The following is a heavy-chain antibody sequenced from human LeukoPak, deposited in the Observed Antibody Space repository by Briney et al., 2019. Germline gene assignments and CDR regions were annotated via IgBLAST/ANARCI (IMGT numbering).Heavy chain of an antibody. J-gene: IGHJ5*02. CDR1: GGSFSTYF. CDR3: ARDYGEWLVPSS. CDR2: TRQSGGT. D-gene: IGHD6-19*01. V-gene: IGHV4-34*01. Sequence: SETLSLTCAVYGGSFSTYFWSWIRQAPGKGLEWIGETRQSGGTNYNPSLKSRLTISVDTSKNQFSLKLNSVTAADTAVYYCARDYGEWLVPSSWGQGTVVTVSS.